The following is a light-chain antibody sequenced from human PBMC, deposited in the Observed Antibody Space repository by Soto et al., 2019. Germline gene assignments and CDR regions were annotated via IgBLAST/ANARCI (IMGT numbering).Light chain of an antibody. J-gene: IGKJ1*01. CDR3: MQALQTPWT. CDR1: QILLHSNGYNY. V-gene: IGKV2-28*01. CDR2: LGS. Sequence: DIVMTQSPLSLPVTPGEPASISCRSSQILLHSNGYNYLDWYLQKPGQSPQLLIYLGSNRASGVPDRFSGSGSGTDFTLKISRVEAEDVGVYYCMQALQTPWTFGQGTTGDIK.